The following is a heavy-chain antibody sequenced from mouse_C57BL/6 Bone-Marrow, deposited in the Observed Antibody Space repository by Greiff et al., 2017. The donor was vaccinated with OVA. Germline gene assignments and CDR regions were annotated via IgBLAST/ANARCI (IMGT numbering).Heavy chain of an antibody. CDR1: GYAFSSSW. Sequence: LVKPGASVKISCKASGYAFSSSWMNWVKQRPGKGLEWIGRIYPGDGDTNYNGKFKGKATLTADKSSSTAYMQLSSLTSEDSAVYFCARWGTTVVARDYWGQGTTLTVSS. V-gene: IGHV1-82*01. D-gene: IGHD1-1*01. CDR2: IYPGDGDT. J-gene: IGHJ2*01. CDR3: ARWGTTVVARDY.